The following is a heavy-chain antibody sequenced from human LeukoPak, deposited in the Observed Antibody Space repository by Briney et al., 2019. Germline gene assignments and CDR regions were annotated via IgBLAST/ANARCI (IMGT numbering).Heavy chain of an antibody. V-gene: IGHV1-18*01. D-gene: IGHD3-3*01. CDR1: GYTFTSYG. CDR2: ISAYNGNT. J-gene: IGHJ6*03. CDR3: ARSKRQSIFGVARYYMYV. Sequence: ASVKLSCKASGYTFTSYGISWVRQAPGPGLEWMGWISAYNGNTNYAQKLQGRVTMITDTSTSTAYMELRSLRSDDTAVYYCARSKRQSIFGVARYYMYVWGKGTTVTVSS.